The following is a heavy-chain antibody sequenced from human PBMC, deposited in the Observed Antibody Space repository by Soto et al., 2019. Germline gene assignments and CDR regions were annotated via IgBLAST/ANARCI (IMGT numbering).Heavy chain of an antibody. CDR1: GFTFSSFW. D-gene: IGHD3-9*01. J-gene: IGHJ4*02. CDR2: IDTDGSDT. CDR3: ARSAPFDIYAITPVEF. V-gene: IGHV3-74*03. Sequence: GGSLRLSCAASGFTFSSFWMHWVRQAPGKGLVWVSYIDTDGSDTKYAVSVKGRFTISRDNAKNTVYLQMNSLRADDTAVYYCARSAPFDIYAITPVEFWGQGTLVTVSS.